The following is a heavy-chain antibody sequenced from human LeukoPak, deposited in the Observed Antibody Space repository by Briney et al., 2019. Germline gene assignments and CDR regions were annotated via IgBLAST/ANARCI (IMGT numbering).Heavy chain of an antibody. CDR3: AKYGGIVATMGAFDY. CDR1: GFTFSSYA. Sequence: PGGSLRLSCAASGFTFSSYAMHWVRQAPGKGLEWVAVISYDGSNKYYADSVKGRFTISRDNSKNTLYLQMNSLRAEDTAVYYCAKYGGIVATMGAFDYWGQGTLVTVSS. V-gene: IGHV3-30*18. CDR2: ISYDGSNK. J-gene: IGHJ4*02. D-gene: IGHD5-12*01.